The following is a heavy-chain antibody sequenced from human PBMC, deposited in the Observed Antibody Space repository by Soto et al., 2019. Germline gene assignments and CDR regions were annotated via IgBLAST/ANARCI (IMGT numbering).Heavy chain of an antibody. J-gene: IGHJ5*01. CDR2: IYYDGST. Sequence: SETLSLTCSFSVGSITSTIDYCGWIRQSPGKGLEWIGNIYYDGSTFYNPSLKSRVTISVDTSKRQFSLRVSSVTAADTAVYYCARRGSARWRNWFESLGHGTLVIVS. D-gene: IGHD3-16*01. V-gene: IGHV4-39*01. CDR1: VGSITSTIDY. CDR3: ARRGSARWRNWFES.